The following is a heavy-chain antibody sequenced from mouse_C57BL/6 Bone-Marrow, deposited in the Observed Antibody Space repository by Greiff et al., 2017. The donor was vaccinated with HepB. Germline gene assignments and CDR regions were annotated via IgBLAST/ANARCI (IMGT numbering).Heavy chain of an antibody. J-gene: IGHJ1*03. D-gene: IGHD2-5*01. Sequence: EVHLVESGGGLVQPKGSLKLSCAASGFSFNTYAMNWVRQAPGKGLEWVARIRSKSNNYATYYAVSVKDRFTISRADSESMLYLQMNNLKTEDTAMYYCVRHFDNNYVRWYFDVWGTGTTVTVSS. CDR2: IRSKSNNYAT. CDR3: VRHFDNNYVRWYFDV. V-gene: IGHV10-1*01. CDR1: GFSFNTYA.